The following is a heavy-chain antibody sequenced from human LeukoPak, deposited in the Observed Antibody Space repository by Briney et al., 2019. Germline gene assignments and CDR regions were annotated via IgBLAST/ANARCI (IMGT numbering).Heavy chain of an antibody. CDR1: GYSFTSYW. CDR2: IYPGDSDT. CDR3: ARVGSSSSWYNGATDY. J-gene: IGHJ4*02. Sequence: GESLKISCKGSGYSFTSYWIGWVRQMPGKGLEWMGIIYPGDSDTRYSPSFQGQVTISADKSISTAYMELSSLRSEDTAVYYCARVGSSSSWYNGATDYWGQGTLVTVSS. V-gene: IGHV5-51*01. D-gene: IGHD6-13*01.